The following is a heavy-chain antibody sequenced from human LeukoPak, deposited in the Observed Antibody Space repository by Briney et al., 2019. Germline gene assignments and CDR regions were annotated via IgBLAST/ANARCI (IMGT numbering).Heavy chain of an antibody. CDR2: ISGSGGST. D-gene: IGHD3-10*01. Sequence: PGGSLRLSCAASGFTLSSYAMSWVRQAPGKGLEWVSAISGSGGSTYYADSVKGRFTISRDNSKNTLYLQMNSLRAEDTAVYYCAKPHYYGSGSYYTNYYYYGMDVWGQGTTVTVSS. CDR3: AKPHYYGSGSYYTNYYYYGMDV. V-gene: IGHV3-23*01. CDR1: GFTLSSYA. J-gene: IGHJ6*02.